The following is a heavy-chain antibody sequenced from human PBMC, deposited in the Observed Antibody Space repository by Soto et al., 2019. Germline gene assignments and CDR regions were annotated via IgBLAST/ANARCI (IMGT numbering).Heavy chain of an antibody. CDR1: GGTFSSYA. V-gene: IGHV1-69*12. CDR2: LIPIFGTA. Sequence: QVQLVQSGAEVKKPGSSVKVSCKASGGTFSSYAISWVRQAPGQGLEWMGGLIPIFGTANYAQKFQGRVTITAXXSXSXXYMELSSLRSEDTAVYYCARAEYSGYDNGGYYFDYWGQGTLVTVSS. CDR3: ARAEYSGYDNGGYYFDY. J-gene: IGHJ4*02. D-gene: IGHD5-12*01.